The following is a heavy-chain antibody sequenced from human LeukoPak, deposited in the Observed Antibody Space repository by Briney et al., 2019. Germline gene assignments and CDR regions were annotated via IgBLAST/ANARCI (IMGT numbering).Heavy chain of an antibody. D-gene: IGHD6-19*01. V-gene: IGHV3-21*01. Sequence: GGSLRLSCAASGFTFSSYSMTWVRQAPGKGLEWVSSISSSSSYIYYADSVKGRFTISRDNAKNSLYLQMNSLRAEDTAVYYCAREWLGPYYFDYWGQGTLVTVSS. CDR1: GFTFSSYS. J-gene: IGHJ4*02. CDR3: AREWLGPYYFDY. CDR2: ISSSSSYI.